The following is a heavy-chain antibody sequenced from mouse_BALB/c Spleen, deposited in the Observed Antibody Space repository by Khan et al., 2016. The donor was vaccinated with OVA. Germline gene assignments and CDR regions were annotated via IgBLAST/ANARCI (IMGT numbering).Heavy chain of an antibody. CDR3: GRNYEYDEGLAY. CDR2: ISSGGST. V-gene: IGHV2-2*02. Sequence: QVQLKESGPGLVQPSQSLSITCTVSGFSLPYYGAHLARQSPGQGLEWLGVISSGGSTDYNAAFICRLNISKDNPKSQAFFRMNSLEVNDTDIYYCGRNYEYDEGLAYWGQGTLVTVSA. D-gene: IGHD2-4*01. J-gene: IGHJ3*01. CDR1: GFSLPYYG.